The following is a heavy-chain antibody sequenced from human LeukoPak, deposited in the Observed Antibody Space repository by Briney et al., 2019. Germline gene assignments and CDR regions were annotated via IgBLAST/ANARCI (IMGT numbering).Heavy chain of an antibody. V-gene: IGHV4-59*01. D-gene: IGHD1-26*01. J-gene: IGHJ6*02. CDR3: ARDRVVGATGYYGMDV. CDR2: IYYSGST. CDR1: GGSISSYY. Sequence: SETLSLTCTVSGGSISSYYWSWIRQPPGKGLEWIGCIYYSGSTNYNPSLKSRVTISVDTSKNQFSLKLSSVTAADTAVYYCARDRVVGATGYYGMDVWGQGATVTVSS.